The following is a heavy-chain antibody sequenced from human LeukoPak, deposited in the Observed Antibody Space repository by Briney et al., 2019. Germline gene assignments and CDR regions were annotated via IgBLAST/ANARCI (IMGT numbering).Heavy chain of an antibody. CDR3: ARKPVEWFGELLSAY. D-gene: IGHD3-10*01. V-gene: IGHV1-69*01. J-gene: IGHJ4*02. CDR2: IIPIFGTA. Sequence: GSSVKVSCKASGGTFSSYAISWVRQAPGQGLEWMGGIIPIFGTANYAQKFQGRVTITADESTSTAYMELSSLRSEDTAVYYCARKPVEWFGELLSAYWGQGTLVTVSS. CDR1: GGTFSSYA.